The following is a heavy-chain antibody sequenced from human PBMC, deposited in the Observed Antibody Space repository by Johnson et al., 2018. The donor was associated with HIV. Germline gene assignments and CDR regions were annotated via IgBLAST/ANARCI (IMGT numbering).Heavy chain of an antibody. CDR2: INKDGGEE. V-gene: IGHV3-7*01. CDR3: ASGVTARAPLLI. J-gene: IGHJ3*02. Sequence: EVQLVESGGGLVQPGGSLRLSCAASGFTFSSYWMTWVRQAPGKGLEWVANINKDGGEEYYVDSVKGRFTISRDNARNSLYLQMNSLRVEDTAMYYCASGVTARAPLLIWGQGTMVTVSS. D-gene: IGHD6-6*01. CDR1: GFTFSSYW.